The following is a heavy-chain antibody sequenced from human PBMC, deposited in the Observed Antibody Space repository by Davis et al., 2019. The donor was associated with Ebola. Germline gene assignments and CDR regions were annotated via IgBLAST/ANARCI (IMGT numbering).Heavy chain of an antibody. V-gene: IGHV4-31*03. Sequence: SETLSLTCTVSGGSISSGGYYWSWIRQHPGKGLEWIGYIYYSGSTYYNPSLKSRVTISVDTSKNQFSLKLSSVTAADTAVYYCARGEVPIFGVVIRPFYYMDVWGKGTTVTVSS. J-gene: IGHJ6*03. CDR1: GGSISSGGYY. D-gene: IGHD3-3*01. CDR3: ARGEVPIFGVVIRPFYYMDV. CDR2: IYYSGST.